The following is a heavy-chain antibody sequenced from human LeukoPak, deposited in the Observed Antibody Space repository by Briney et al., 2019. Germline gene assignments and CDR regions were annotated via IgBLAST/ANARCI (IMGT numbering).Heavy chain of an antibody. V-gene: IGHV4-38-2*02. D-gene: IGHD1-26*01. Sequence: SETLSLTCTVSGYSISSGYYWGWIRQPPGKGLEWIGNIYDSGSTYYNASLQSRVTISIDTSKNQFSLRLSSVTAADTAMYYCAKSGGYGLIDYWGQGTLVTVSS. J-gene: IGHJ4*02. CDR3: AKSGGYGLIDY. CDR1: GYSISSGYY. CDR2: IYDSGST.